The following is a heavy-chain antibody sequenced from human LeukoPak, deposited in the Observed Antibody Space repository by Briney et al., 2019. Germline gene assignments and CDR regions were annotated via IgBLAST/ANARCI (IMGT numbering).Heavy chain of an antibody. CDR3: AREAVVVPAATPFYYYYYMDV. CDR2: ISSSGSTI. Sequence: GGSLRLSCAASGFTFSSYEMNWVRQAPGKGLEGVSYISSSGSTIYYADSVKGRFTISRDNAKNSLYLQMNSLRAEDTADYYCAREAVVVPAATPFYYYYYMDVWGKGTTVTVSS. D-gene: IGHD2-2*01. V-gene: IGHV3-48*03. CDR1: GFTFSSYE. J-gene: IGHJ6*03.